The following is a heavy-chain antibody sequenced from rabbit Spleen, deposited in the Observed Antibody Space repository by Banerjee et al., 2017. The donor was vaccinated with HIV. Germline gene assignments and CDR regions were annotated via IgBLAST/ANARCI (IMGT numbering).Heavy chain of an antibody. J-gene: IGHJ4*01. CDR2: VAAGVSFTS. CDR1: GFSFSNKAV. D-gene: IGHD5-1*01. V-gene: IGHV1S45*01. Sequence: QEQLVESGGGLVKPEGSLKLSCTASGFSFSNKAVMCWVRQAPGKGPEWIACVAAGVSFTSYYATWAKGRFTISKTSSTTVTLQMTSLTGADTATYICARDLVTVIGWNFNLWGPGTLVTVS. CDR3: ARDLVTVIGWNFNL.